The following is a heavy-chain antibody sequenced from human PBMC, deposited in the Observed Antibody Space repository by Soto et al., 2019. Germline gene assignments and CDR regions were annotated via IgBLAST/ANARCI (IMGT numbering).Heavy chain of an antibody. D-gene: IGHD5-18*01. CDR3: PRHVRSYGYVGWFDP. Sequence: PSETLSLTCTVSRGSISSSSYYWGWIRQPPGKGLEWIGSSYYSGSTYYNPSLKSRVTISVDTSKNQFSLKLSSVTAADTAVYSCPRHVRSYGYVGWFDPWGQGTLVTLSS. CDR2: SYYSGST. J-gene: IGHJ5*02. CDR1: RGSISSSSYY. V-gene: IGHV4-39*01.